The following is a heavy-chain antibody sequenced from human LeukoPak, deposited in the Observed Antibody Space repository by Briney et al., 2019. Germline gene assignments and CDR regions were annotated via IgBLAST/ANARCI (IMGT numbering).Heavy chain of an antibody. CDR3: ARATYCGGGCYYWFDP. V-gene: IGHV1-2*02. Sequence: GESLKISCRGSGYTFTAYYMHWVRQAPGQGLEWMGWINPNSGGTNYVQEFQGRVTMTRDTSISTAYMELSRLRSDDTAVYYCARATYCGGGCYYWFDPWGQGTLVTVSS. CDR1: GYTFTAYY. CDR2: INPNSGGT. J-gene: IGHJ5*02. D-gene: IGHD2-21*02.